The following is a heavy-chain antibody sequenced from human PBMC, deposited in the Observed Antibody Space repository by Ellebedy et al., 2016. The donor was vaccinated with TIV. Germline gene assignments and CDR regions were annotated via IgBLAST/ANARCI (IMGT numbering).Heavy chain of an antibody. Sequence: GESLKISCEASGIIFSSYWMHWVRQAPGKGPLWVSRINSDGSSTTYADSVKGRFTISRDNAKNTVYLQMNSLRLEDTAVYYCATERSGSYYNYWGQGTLVTVSS. V-gene: IGHV3-74*03. CDR3: ATERSGSYYNY. CDR2: INSDGSST. D-gene: IGHD1-26*01. J-gene: IGHJ4*02. CDR1: GIIFSSYW.